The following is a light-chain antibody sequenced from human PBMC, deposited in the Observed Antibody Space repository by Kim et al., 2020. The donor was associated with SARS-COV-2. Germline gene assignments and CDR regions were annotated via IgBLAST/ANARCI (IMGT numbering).Light chain of an antibody. CDR3: QQYGSVPPYT. Sequence: SPGERASLSLRASQSVSKKDLAWYQQKPGQAPRLLNYGASSRATGNPGRVRGRGYGTDFTLSISRMEPEDSAGYYWQQYGSVPPYTRGQGTKLEI. J-gene: IGKJ2*01. CDR1: QSVSKKD. V-gene: IGKV3-20*01. CDR2: GAS.